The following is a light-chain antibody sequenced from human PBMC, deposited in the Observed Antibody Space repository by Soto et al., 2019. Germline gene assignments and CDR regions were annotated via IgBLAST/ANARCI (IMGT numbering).Light chain of an antibody. V-gene: IGKV1-9*01. J-gene: IGKJ5*01. CDR3: QQHHSYPFT. CDR2: AAT. CDR1: QGVSSS. Sequence: IQLTQSPPSLSASVGDRVTITCRASQGVSSSLAWYHQQPGKAPKLLIYAATTLQSGVPSRFSGSGSGTDFTLTINSLQPEDFATYYCQQHHSYPFTFGQGTRLEI.